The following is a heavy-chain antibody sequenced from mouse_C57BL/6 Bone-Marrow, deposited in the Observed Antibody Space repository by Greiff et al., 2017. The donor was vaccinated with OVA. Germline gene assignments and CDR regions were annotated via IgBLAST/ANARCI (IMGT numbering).Heavy chain of an antibody. CDR3: AREGGLREYYFDY. Sequence: QVQLQQSGAELVRPGSSVKISCKASGYAFSSYWMNWVKQRPGPGLEWIGQIYPGDGDTNYNGKFKGKATLTADKSSSTAYMQLSSLTSEDSAVYFCAREGGLREYYFDYWGQGTTLTVSS. V-gene: IGHV1-80*01. J-gene: IGHJ2*01. CDR2: IYPGDGDT. D-gene: IGHD1-1*01. CDR1: GYAFSSYW.